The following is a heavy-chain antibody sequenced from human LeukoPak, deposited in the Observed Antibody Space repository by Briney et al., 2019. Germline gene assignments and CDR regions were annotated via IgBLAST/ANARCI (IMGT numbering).Heavy chain of an antibody. CDR2: ITPIFGTA. D-gene: IGHD4-23*01. Sequence: SVKVSCKASGYTFTSYYMHWVRQAPGQGLEWMGGITPIFGTANYAQKFQDRVTITADKSTSTAYMELSSLRSEDTAVYYCARDYGAKRVFDYWGQGTLVTVSS. CDR1: GYTFTSYY. CDR3: ARDYGAKRVFDY. V-gene: IGHV1-69*06. J-gene: IGHJ4*02.